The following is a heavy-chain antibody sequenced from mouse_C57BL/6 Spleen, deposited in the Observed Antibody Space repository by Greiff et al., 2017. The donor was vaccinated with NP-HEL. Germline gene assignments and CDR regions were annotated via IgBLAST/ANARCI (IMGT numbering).Heavy chain of an antibody. J-gene: IGHJ4*01. CDR2: IDTGDGDT. V-gene: IGHV14-2*01. CDR1: GFTIKSYC. CDR3: ALRLRGGAMDD. Sequence: EVTLVESGAELVKPGASVKLSCTASGFTIKSYCMPWVRQRPDQGLEWIGRIDTGDGDTKYAAKFKGKATITADTSSNTAYLQLSSLTSEDTAVYYCALRLRGGAMDDRGQGTSVTVAS. D-gene: IGHD2-4*01.